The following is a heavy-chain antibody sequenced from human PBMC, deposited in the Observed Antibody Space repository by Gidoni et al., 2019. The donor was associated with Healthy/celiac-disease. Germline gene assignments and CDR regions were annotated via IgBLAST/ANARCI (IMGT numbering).Heavy chain of an antibody. CDR2: IKQDGSEK. CDR3: ARDQGAGTSDY. J-gene: IGHJ4*02. D-gene: IGHD6-19*01. Sequence: EVQLVESGGGLGQPGGSLRPSCGAAGVTFSSYWMSWVRQAPGKGLEWVANIKQDGSEKYYVDSVKGRFTISRDNAKNSLYLQMNSLRAEDTAVYYCARDQGAGTSDYWGQGTLVTVSS. V-gene: IGHV3-7*01. CDR1: GVTFSSYW.